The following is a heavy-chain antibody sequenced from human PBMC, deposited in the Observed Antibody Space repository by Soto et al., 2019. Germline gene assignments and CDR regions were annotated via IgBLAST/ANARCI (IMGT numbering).Heavy chain of an antibody. CDR1: GFIFGSYA. J-gene: IGHJ4*02. CDR2: ISGSGDFT. CDR3: AKKGGSSAYYSPMDY. V-gene: IGHV3-23*01. D-gene: IGHD3-22*01. Sequence: GESLKISCATSGFIFGSYAMNWVRQAPGKGLEWVSVISGSGDFTDYTDSVKGRFTISRDNSRQTLYLQMNSLRPEDTAVYYCAKKGGSSAYYSPMDYWGQGALVTVSS.